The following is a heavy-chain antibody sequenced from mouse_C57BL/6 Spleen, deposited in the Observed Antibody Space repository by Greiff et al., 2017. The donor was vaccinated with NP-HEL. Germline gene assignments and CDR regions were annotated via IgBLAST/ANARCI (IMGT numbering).Heavy chain of an antibody. CDR1: GFTFSDYG. J-gene: IGHJ1*03. CDR3: ARRNGSSTEYFDV. CDR2: ISNLAYSI. V-gene: IGHV5-15*04. D-gene: IGHD1-1*01. Sequence: EVMLVESGGGLVQPGGSLKLSCAASGFTFSDYGMAWVRQAPRKGPEWVAFISNLAYSIYYADPVTGRFTISRENAKNTLYLEMSSLRSEDTAMYYCARRNGSSTEYFDVWGTGTTVTVSS.